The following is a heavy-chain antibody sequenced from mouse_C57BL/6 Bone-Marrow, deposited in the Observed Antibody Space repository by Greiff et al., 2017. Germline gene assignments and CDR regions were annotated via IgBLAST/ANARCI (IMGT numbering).Heavy chain of an antibody. D-gene: IGHD2-1*01. CDR1: GFTFSDYG. Sequence: DVKLVESGGGLVKPGESLKLSCAASGFTFSDYGMPWVRQAPAKRLEWVAYISSGSSTIYSADTVKSRFTISRDNAKNTLFLQMTRLRSEDTGMDYGAGGNYEREMDYWGQGTSVTVSS. CDR2: ISSGSSTI. J-gene: IGHJ4*01. CDR3: AGGNYEREMDY. V-gene: IGHV5-17*01.